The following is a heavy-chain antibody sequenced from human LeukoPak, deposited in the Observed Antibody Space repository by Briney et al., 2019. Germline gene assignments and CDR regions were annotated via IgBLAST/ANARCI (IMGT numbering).Heavy chain of an antibody. CDR2: IYYSGST. CDR3: ARSSGWYWGGVYFDY. Sequence: SETLSLTCTVSGGSISSYYWSWIRQPPGKGLEWIGYIYYSGSTNYNPSLKSRVTISVDTSKNQFSLKLSSVTAADTAVYYCARSSGWYWGGVYFDYWGQGTLVTVSS. D-gene: IGHD6-19*01. CDR1: GGSISSYY. V-gene: IGHV4-59*08. J-gene: IGHJ4*02.